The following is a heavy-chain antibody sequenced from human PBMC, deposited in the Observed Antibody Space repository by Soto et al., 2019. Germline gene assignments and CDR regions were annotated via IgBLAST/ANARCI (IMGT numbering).Heavy chain of an antibody. CDR3: ARMVVLVGDSYYYYGMDV. V-gene: IGHV4-39*01. D-gene: IGHD1-26*01. CDR2: IYYSGST. Sequence: SGTLSLTCTVSGGSLSSSSYYWGWIRQPPGKGLEWIGSIYYSGSTYYNPSLKSRVTISVDTSKNQFSLKLSSVTAADTAVYNCARMVVLVGDSYYYYGMDVSTQGTTVIGSS. CDR1: GGSLSSSSYY. J-gene: IGHJ6*01.